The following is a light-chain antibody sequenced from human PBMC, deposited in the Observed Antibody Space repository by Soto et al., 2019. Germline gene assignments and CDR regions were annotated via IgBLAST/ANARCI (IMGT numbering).Light chain of an antibody. CDR1: QSVSSSY. J-gene: IGKJ4*01. CDR2: DAS. V-gene: IGKV3-20*01. Sequence: EIVLTQSPATLSLSPGERATLSYRASQSVSSSYLAWYQQKPGQAPRLLIYDASSRATGIPDRFSGGGSGTDFTLTISRLEPEDFAVYYCQQFSSYPLTFGGGTKVDIK. CDR3: QQFSSYPLT.